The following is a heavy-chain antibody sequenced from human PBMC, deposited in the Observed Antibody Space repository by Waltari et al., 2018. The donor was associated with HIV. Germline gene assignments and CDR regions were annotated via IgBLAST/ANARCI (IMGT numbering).Heavy chain of an antibody. D-gene: IGHD5-18*01. Sequence: QLQLQESGPGLVKPSETLSLTCTVSGGSISSSSYYWGWIRKPPWKGLEWIGSIYYSGSTYDNPSLKSRGTISVYTSKNQFSLKLSSVTAADTAVYYCARHPRLGYSYGPLDYWGQGTLVTVSS. CDR2: IYYSGST. CDR1: GGSISSSSYY. J-gene: IGHJ4*02. CDR3: ARHPRLGYSYGPLDY. V-gene: IGHV4-39*01.